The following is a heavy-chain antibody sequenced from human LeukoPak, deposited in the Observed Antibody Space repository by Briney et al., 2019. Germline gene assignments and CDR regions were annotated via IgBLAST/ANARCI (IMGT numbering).Heavy chain of an antibody. J-gene: IGHJ4*02. CDR1: EFTLGRYA. Sequence: GGSLRLSCAASEFTLGRYAMSWVRQAPGKGLEWVSGISDSGGSTSYADSVKGRFTIFRDNSENTLYLQMNSLRAEDTAVYYCASTGYSRSDDYWGQGTLVTVSS. CDR2: ISDSGGST. CDR3: ASTGYSRSDDY. V-gene: IGHV3-23*01. D-gene: IGHD5-18*01.